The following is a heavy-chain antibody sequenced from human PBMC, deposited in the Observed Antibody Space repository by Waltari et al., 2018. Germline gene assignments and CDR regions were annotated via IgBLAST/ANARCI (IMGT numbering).Heavy chain of an antibody. D-gene: IGHD6-19*01. V-gene: IGHV5-51*01. CDR1: GYTFIDYW. Sequence: ELQLVQSGAEVKKPGESVKIYCQGFGYTFIDYWIAWVRQMPGKGLEWKGIIYPDDSDTRYGPSFQGQVTISADKSINTAYLQWTSLKASDTAVYYCARPRRSGWYYSGMDVWGQGTSLIVSS. CDR3: ARPRRSGWYYSGMDV. J-gene: IGHJ6*02. CDR2: IYPDDSDT.